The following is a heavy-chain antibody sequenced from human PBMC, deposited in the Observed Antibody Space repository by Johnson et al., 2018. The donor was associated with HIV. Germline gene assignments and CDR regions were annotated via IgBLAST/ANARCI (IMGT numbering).Heavy chain of an antibody. CDR1: GFSVSSNS. J-gene: IGHJ3*02. D-gene: IGHD2-8*01. CDR2: IYSGVST. V-gene: IGHV3-66*03. Sequence: VQLVESGGGLIQPGGSLRLSCAASGFSVSSNSMGWVRLAPGTGLEWVSVIYSGVSTYYADSVKGRFTISRDNSKNTLYLQMNSLRAEDTAVYYCARDNIVLMVGGAFDIWGQGTMVTVSS. CDR3: ARDNIVLMVGGAFDI.